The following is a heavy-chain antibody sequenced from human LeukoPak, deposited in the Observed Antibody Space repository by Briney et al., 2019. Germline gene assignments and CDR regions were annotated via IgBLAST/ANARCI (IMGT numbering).Heavy chain of an antibody. V-gene: IGHV1-46*01. CDR1: GYTFTSYY. D-gene: IGHD3-10*02. Sequence: GASVKVSCKASGYTFTSYYMHWVRQAPGQGLEWMGIINPSGGSTSYAQKFQGRVTMTRDMSTSTVYMELSSLRSEVTAVYYCASMLGAIPGRSWYYMDVWGKGTTVTISS. CDR2: INPSGGST. J-gene: IGHJ6*03. CDR3: ASMLGAIPGRSWYYMDV.